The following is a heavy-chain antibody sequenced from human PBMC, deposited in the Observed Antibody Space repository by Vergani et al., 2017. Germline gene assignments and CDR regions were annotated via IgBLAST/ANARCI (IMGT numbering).Heavy chain of an antibody. J-gene: IGHJ4*02. CDR3: TNVPEGIAVAGTGYDY. CDR2: IRSKANSYAT. Sequence: EVQLVESGGGLVQPEGSLKLSCAASGFTFSGSAMHWVRQASGKGLEWVGRIRSKANSYATAYAASVKGRFTISRDDSKNTAYLQMNSLKTEDTAVYYCTNVPEGIAVAGTGYDYWGQGTLVTVSS. D-gene: IGHD6-19*01. CDR1: GFTFSGSA. V-gene: IGHV3-73*01.